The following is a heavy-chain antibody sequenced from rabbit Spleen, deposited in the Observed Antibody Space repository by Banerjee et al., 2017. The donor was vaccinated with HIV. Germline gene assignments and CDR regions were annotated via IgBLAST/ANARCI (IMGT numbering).Heavy chain of an antibody. D-gene: IGHD2-1*01. CDR3: GRGGDWGSRFDL. Sequence: QSLEESGGGLVKPGASLTLTCTVSGFSFSSSYDMCWVRQAPGKGLEWIGCIYTGNGKTYYASWAKGRFTISKSSSTTVTLQMTSLTGADTATYFCGRGGDWGSRFDLWGQGTLVTVS. J-gene: IGHJ3*01. CDR1: GFSFSSSYD. V-gene: IGHV1S40*01. CDR2: IYTGNGKT.